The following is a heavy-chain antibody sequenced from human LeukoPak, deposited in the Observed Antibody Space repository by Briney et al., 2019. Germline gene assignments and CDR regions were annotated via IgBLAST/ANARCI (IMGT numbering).Heavy chain of an antibody. Sequence: PSETLSLTCTVSGGSISSSSYYWGWIRQPPGKGLEWIGYIYYSGSTNYNPSLKSRVTISVDTSKNQFSLKLSSVTAADTAVYYCAREGVGYYYYMDVWGKGTTVTVSS. V-gene: IGHV4-61*05. J-gene: IGHJ6*03. CDR2: IYYSGST. CDR1: GGSISSSSYY. D-gene: IGHD3-10*01. CDR3: AREGVGYYYYMDV.